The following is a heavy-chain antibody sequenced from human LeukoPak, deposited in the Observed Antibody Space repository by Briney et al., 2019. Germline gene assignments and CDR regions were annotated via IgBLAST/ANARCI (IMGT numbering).Heavy chain of an antibody. Sequence: SETLSLTCTVSGGSISSHYWSWIRQPPGKGLEWIGYIYYSGSTNYNPSLKSRVTISVDTSKNQFSLKLSSVTAADTAVYYCARAGPYYDFWSGYYTGYYYYYYMDVWAKGPRSPSP. V-gene: IGHV4-59*11. CDR1: GGSISSHY. D-gene: IGHD3-3*01. J-gene: IGHJ6*03. CDR2: IYYSGST. CDR3: ARAGPYYDFWSGYYTGYYYYYYMDV.